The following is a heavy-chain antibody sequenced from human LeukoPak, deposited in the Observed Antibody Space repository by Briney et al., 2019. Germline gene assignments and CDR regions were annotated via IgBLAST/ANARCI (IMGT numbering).Heavy chain of an antibody. CDR1: GGTFSSYD. CDR3: ARDDYGDYADAFDI. Sequence: SVKVSCKASGGTFSSYDISWVRQAPGQGLEWMGGIIPIFGTANYAQKFQGRVTITADESTSTAYMELSSLRSEDTAVYYCARDDYGDYADAFDIWGQGTMVTVSS. V-gene: IGHV1-69*01. D-gene: IGHD4-17*01. CDR2: IIPIFGTA. J-gene: IGHJ3*02.